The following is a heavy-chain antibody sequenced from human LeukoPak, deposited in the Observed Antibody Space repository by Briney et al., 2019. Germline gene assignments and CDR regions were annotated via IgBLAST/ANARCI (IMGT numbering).Heavy chain of an antibody. CDR3: AREACGGDCLERYFDY. CDR2: ISSSGSTI. V-gene: IGHV3-11*04. CDR1: GFTFSDYY. J-gene: IGHJ4*02. D-gene: IGHD2-21*01. Sequence: PGGSLRLSCAASGFTFSDYYMSWIRQAPGKGLEWVSYISSSGSTIYYADSVKGRFTISRDNAKNSLYLQMNSLRAEDTAVYYCAREACGGDCLERYFDYWGQGTLVTVSS.